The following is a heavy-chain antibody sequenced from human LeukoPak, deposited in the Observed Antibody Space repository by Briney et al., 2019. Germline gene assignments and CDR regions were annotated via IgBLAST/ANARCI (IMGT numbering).Heavy chain of an antibody. J-gene: IGHJ4*02. D-gene: IGHD2-2*01. Sequence: GGSLRLSCAASGFTFSDYYMSWIRQAPGKGLEWVSYISSSGSTIYYADSVKGRFTISRGNAKNSLYLQMNSLRAEDTAVYYCARGGAYCSSTSCYVDYWGQGTLVTVSS. V-gene: IGHV3-11*01. CDR2: ISSSGSTI. CDR3: ARGGAYCSSTSCYVDY. CDR1: GFTFSDYY.